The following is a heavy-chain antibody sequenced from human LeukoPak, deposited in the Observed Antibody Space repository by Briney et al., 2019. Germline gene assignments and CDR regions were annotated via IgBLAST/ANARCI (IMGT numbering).Heavy chain of an antibody. CDR3: AKVLGVGPYYYYGMDV. D-gene: IGHD2-8*01. CDR2: TSYDGSNK. CDR1: GFTFSSYG. J-gene: IGHJ6*02. V-gene: IGHV3-30*18. Sequence: GGSLRLSCAASGFTFSSYGMHWVRQAPGKGLEWVAVTSYDGSNKYYADSVKGRFTISRDNSKNTLYLQMNSLRAEDTAVYYCAKVLGVGPYYYYGMDVWGQGTTVTVSS.